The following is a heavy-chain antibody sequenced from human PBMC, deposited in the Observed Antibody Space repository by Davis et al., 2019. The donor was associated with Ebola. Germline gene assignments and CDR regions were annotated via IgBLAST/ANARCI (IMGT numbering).Heavy chain of an antibody. CDR1: GFTFSSYG. CDR3: AKADPQQYFDY. V-gene: IGHV3-30*02. J-gene: IGHJ4*02. Sequence: GGSLRLSCAASGFTFSSYGMHWVRQAPGKGLEWVAVIWYDGSNKYYADSLKGRFTISRDYSKNTLSLQMNSLRAEDTALYYCAKADPQQYFDYWGQGTLVTVSS. CDR2: IWYDGSNK.